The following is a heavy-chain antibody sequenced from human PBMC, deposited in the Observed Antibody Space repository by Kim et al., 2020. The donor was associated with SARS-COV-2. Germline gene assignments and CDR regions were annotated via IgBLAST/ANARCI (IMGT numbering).Heavy chain of an antibody. CDR1: GYTFTGYY. V-gene: IGHV1-2*02. CDR2: INPNSGGT. J-gene: IGHJ5*02. CDR3: ARDRDFWSGSNWFDP. Sequence: ASVKVSCKASGYTFTGYYMHWLRQAPGQGLEWMGWINPNSGGTNYAQKFQGRVTMTRDTSISTAYMELSRLRSDDTAVYYCARDRDFWSGSNWFDPWGQGTLVTVSS. D-gene: IGHD3-3*01.